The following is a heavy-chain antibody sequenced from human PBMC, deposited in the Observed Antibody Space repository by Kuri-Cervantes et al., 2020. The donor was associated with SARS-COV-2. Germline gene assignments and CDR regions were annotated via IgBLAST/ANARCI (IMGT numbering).Heavy chain of an antibody. J-gene: IGHJ1*01. CDR3: TTNAYYDSSGYYYGYFQH. V-gene: IGHV3-49*04. CDR1: GFTFGDYA. Sequence: GESLKISCTASGFTFGDYAMSWVRQAPGKGLEWVGFIRSKAYGGTTEYAASVKGRFTISRDDSKSTLYLQMNSLKTEDTAVYYCTTNAYYDSSGYYYGYFQHWGQGTLVTVSS. CDR2: IRSKAYGGTT. D-gene: IGHD3-22*01.